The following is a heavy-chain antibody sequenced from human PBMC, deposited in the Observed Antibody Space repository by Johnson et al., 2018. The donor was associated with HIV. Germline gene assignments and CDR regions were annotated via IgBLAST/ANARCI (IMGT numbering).Heavy chain of an antibody. CDR2: IIGSGGST. V-gene: IGHV3-23*04. D-gene: IGHD2-15*01. Sequence: EKLVESGGGLVQPGGSLSLSCAASGFTFSSYAMSWVRQAPGKGLEWVSTIIGSGGSTYYAESVKGRFTISRDNSKNTVYLQMNSLRAEDTAVFYCAKDAYCSGGRCYGLGAVDIWGQGTMVTVSS. CDR1: GFTFSSYA. J-gene: IGHJ3*02. CDR3: AKDAYCSGGRCYGLGAVDI.